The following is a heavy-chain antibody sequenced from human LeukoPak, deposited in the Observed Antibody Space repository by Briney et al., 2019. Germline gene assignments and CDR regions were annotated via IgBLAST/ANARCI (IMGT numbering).Heavy chain of an antibody. V-gene: IGHV3-9*01. CDR3: AKDLRFWSGYSDY. CDR1: GFTFDDYA. J-gene: IGHJ4*02. CDR2: ISWNSGSI. D-gene: IGHD3-3*01. Sequence: GGSLRLPCAASGFTFDDYAMHWVRQAPGKGLEWVSGISWNSGSIGYADSVKGRFTISRDNAKNSLYLQMNSLRAEDTALYYCAKDLRFWSGYSDYWGQGTLVTVSS.